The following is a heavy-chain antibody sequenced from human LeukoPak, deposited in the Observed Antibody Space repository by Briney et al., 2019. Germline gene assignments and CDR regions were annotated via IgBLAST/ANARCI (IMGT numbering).Heavy chain of an antibody. CDR2: ISGSGGST. CDR3: AKLASITMVRGVTVPHFDY. Sequence: GGSLRLSCAASGFTFSSYVMSWVRQAPGKGLEWVSAISGSGGSTYYADSVKGRFTISRDNSKNTLYLQMNSLRAEDTAVYYCAKLASITMVRGVTVPHFDYWGQGTLVTVSS. D-gene: IGHD3-10*01. J-gene: IGHJ4*02. V-gene: IGHV3-23*01. CDR1: GFTFSSYV.